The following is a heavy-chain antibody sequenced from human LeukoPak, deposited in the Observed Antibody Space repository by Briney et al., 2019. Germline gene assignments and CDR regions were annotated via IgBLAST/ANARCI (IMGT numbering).Heavy chain of an antibody. D-gene: IGHD2-15*01. CDR2: INHSGST. J-gene: IGHJ4*02. Sequence: SETLSLTCAVYGGSFSGYSWSWIRQPPGKGLEWIGEINHSGSTNYNPSLKSRVTISVDTSKNQFSLKLSSVTAADTAVYYCARGGLYCSGGSCYVDYWGQGTLVTVSS. V-gene: IGHV4-34*01. CDR3: ARGGLYCSGGSCYVDY. CDR1: GGSFSGYS.